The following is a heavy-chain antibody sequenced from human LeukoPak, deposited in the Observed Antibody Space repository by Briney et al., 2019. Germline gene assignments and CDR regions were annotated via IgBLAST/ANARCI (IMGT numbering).Heavy chain of an antibody. D-gene: IGHD4-17*01. Sequence: PGGSLTLSCATSGFSFSNSGMGWVRQAPGKGLEWVSTISGSGGTTYYADSVRRRFTISRDNSKNSLYLQMNSLRAEHTAVYYCARVSPKTVTTLQYFDYWGQGTLVTVSP. CDR3: ARVSPKTVTTLQYFDY. J-gene: IGHJ4*02. V-gene: IGHV3-23*01. CDR2: ISGSGGTT. CDR1: GFSFSNSG.